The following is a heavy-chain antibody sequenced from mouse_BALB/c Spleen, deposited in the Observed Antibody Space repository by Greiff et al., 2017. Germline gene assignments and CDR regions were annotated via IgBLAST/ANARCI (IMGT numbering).Heavy chain of an antibody. CDR3: ARYKATRAMDY. V-gene: IGHV14-3*02. J-gene: IGHJ4*01. CDR2: IDPANGNT. CDR1: GFNIKDTY. D-gene: IGHD3-2*02. Sequence: EVQLVESGAELVKPGASVKLSCTASGFNIKDTYMHWVKQRPEQGLEWIGRIDPANGNTKYDPKFQGKATITADTSSNTAYLQLSSLTSEDTAVYYCARYKATRAMDYWGQGTSVTVSS.